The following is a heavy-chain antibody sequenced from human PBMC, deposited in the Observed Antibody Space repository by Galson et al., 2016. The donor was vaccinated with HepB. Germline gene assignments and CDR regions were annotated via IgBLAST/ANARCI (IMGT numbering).Heavy chain of an antibody. J-gene: IGHJ6*04. V-gene: IGHV3-33*07. CDR2: IWYDGSNK. Sequence: SLRLSCAASGFTFSSYGMYWVRQAPGKGLEWVTTIWYDGSNKYYADYVKGRFTISRDNAKNTLYLQMNSLSAEDTAVYYCARDGWLTGRGIRGGLDVWGSGTTVTVSS. CDR3: ARDGWLTGRGIRGGLDV. D-gene: IGHD5-24*01. CDR1: GFTFSSYG.